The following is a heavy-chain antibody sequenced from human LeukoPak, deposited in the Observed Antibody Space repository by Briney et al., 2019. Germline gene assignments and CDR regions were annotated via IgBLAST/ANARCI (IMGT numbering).Heavy chain of an antibody. CDR3: ARGYYYGSGSYYSFFDY. J-gene: IGHJ4*02. CDR1: GGSISSGGYY. Sequence: SQTLSLTCTVSGGSISSGGYYWSWIRQHPGKGLEWIGYIYYSGSTYYNPSLKSRVTISVDTSKNQSSLKLSSVTAADTAVYYCARGYYYGSGSYYSFFDYWGQGTLVTVSS. V-gene: IGHV4-31*03. CDR2: IYYSGST. D-gene: IGHD3-10*01.